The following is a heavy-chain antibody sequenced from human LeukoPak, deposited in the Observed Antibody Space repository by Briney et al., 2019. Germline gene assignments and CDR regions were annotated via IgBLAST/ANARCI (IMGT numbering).Heavy chain of an antibody. CDR3: ARHPDCTRTSCYVDYYGMDV. CDR2: INPGDSDT. D-gene: IGHD2-2*01. CDR1: GYRFTSYW. V-gene: IGHV5-51*01. Sequence: GESLRISCKGSGYRFTSYWIGWVRQMPGKGLEWMGIINPGDSDTRYSPSFQGQVTISADKSISTAYLQWSSLKASDTAMYYCARHPDCTRTSCYVDYYGMDVWGQGTTVTVSS. J-gene: IGHJ6*02.